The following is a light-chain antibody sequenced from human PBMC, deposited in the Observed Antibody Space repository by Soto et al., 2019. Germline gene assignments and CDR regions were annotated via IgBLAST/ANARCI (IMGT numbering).Light chain of an antibody. V-gene: IGKV2-30*01. CDR1: QSLVYXXXXXX. CDR2: KVS. Sequence: DVVMTQSPLSLPVTLGQPASISCRSSQSLVYXXXXXXXNWFQQRPGQSPRRLIYKVSNRDSGVPDRFSGSGSGTDFTLKISRVXAEDVGVYYCMQGTHWPPSTFGQGTRLEIK. J-gene: IGKJ5*01. CDR3: MQGTHWPPST.